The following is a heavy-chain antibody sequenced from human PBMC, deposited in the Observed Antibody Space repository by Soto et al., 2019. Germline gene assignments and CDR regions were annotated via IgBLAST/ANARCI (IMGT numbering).Heavy chain of an antibody. CDR1: GFTFSNYA. CDR2: ITSDGDST. V-gene: IGHV3-64D*06. Sequence: GGSLILSCSVSGFTFSNYAMHWVRPAPGKGLEYVSGITSDGDSTWHADSVKDRFTISRDNSKNTLFLQMSSLRVEDTAIYFCVKGNQLLRYYFEFWGPGTLVTVSS. J-gene: IGHJ4*01. D-gene: IGHD2-15*01. CDR3: VKGNQLLRYYFEF.